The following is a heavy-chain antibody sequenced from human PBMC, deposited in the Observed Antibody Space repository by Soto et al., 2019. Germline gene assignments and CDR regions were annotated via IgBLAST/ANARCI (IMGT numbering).Heavy chain of an antibody. D-gene: IGHD3-10*01. CDR3: ARVGSVGAFDI. Sequence: QVQLVESGGGLVKPGGSLRLSCAASGFTFSDDYMTWIRPAPGKGLEWVSYISGSASTIYHADSVKGRFTISRDNAKNSLYLQMNSLRAEDTAVYYCARVGSVGAFDIWGQGTMVTVSS. V-gene: IGHV3-11*01. CDR2: ISGSASTI. CDR1: GFTFSDDY. J-gene: IGHJ3*02.